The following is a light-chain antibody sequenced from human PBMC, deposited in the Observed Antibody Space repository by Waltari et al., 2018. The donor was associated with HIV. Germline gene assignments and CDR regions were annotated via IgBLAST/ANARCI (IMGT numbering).Light chain of an antibody. J-gene: IGKJ1*01. CDR3: QQYYSPPPT. CDR1: NSVFYTPNGKNY. V-gene: IGKV4-1*01. Sequence: DVVMTQSPDALAVSLGERATINCQATNSVFYTPNGKNYIAWYQQRPGQAPKLLIYWASTREFGVSARFSGSGSGTNFTLTITSLQAEDVAVYYCQQYYSPPPTFGQGTKVEIK. CDR2: WAS.